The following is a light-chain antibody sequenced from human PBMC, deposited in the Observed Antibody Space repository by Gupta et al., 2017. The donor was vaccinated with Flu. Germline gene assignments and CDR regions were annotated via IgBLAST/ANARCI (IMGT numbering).Light chain of an antibody. CDR2: GAS. CDR1: QCVSSSY. V-gene: IGKV3-20*01. CDR3: RKYGSSR. J-gene: IGKJ4*01. Sequence: LSTKSPGTPSLSPGERATLSCRACQCVSSSYLAWYQQKPGQAPRLLIYGASSRATGIPDRYRGSGSGTDFTLTISRLEPEDFSVYYCRKYGSSRFGGGTKVEIK.